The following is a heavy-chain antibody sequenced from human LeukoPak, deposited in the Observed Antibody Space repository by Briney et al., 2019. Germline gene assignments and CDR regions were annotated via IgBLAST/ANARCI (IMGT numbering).Heavy chain of an antibody. Sequence: ASVKVSXKASGYTFTGYYMHWMRQAPGQGLEWMGWINPNSGGTNYAQKFQGRVTMTRDTSISTAYMELSRLRSDDTAVYYCARTLLWFGELIDYWGQGTLVTVSS. CDR2: INPNSGGT. D-gene: IGHD3-10*01. CDR1: GYTFTGYY. J-gene: IGHJ4*02. CDR3: ARTLLWFGELIDY. V-gene: IGHV1-2*02.